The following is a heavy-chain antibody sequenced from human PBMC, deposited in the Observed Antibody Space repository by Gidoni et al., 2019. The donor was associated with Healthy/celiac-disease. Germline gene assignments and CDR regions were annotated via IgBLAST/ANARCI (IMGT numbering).Heavy chain of an antibody. CDR2: IIPIFGTA. D-gene: IGHD1-26*01. Sequence: QVQLVQSGAEVKKPGSSVKVSCKASGGTFSSSAISWVRQAPGQGLEWMGGIIPIFGTANYAQKFQGRVTITADESTSTAYMELSSLRSEDTAVYYCARVFFLSGSYRWHAFDIWGQGTMVTVSS. CDR1: GGTFSSSA. J-gene: IGHJ3*02. V-gene: IGHV1-69*01. CDR3: ARVFFLSGSYRWHAFDI.